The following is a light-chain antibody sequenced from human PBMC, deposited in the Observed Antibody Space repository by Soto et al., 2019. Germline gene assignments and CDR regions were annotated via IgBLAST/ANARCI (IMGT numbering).Light chain of an antibody. V-gene: IGKV3-20*01. CDR3: QQYGSAPPT. Sequence: EIVLTQSPGTLSFSPGERATLSCRASESIDNNFLAWYQQKPGQAPRFLIYHASSRATGIPNRFSGSGSGTDFTLTISRLEPEDFAVYYCQQYGSAPPTFGPGTKVDVK. J-gene: IGKJ3*01. CDR2: HAS. CDR1: ESIDNNF.